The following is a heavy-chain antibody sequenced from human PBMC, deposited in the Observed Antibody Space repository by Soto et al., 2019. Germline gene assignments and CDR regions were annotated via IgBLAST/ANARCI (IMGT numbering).Heavy chain of an antibody. V-gene: IGHV4-61*01. CDR1: GGSVSSGSYY. CDR3: ARGIEGWYQGRYYYGMDV. Sequence: QVQLQESGPGLVKPSETLSLTCTVSGGSVSSGSYYWSWIRQPPGKGLEWIGYIYYSGSTNYNPSLESRVTISVDTSKNQFALKLSSLTAADTAVYYCARGIEGWYQGRYYYGMDVWGQGTTVTVSS. D-gene: IGHD6-19*01. J-gene: IGHJ6*02. CDR2: IYYSGST.